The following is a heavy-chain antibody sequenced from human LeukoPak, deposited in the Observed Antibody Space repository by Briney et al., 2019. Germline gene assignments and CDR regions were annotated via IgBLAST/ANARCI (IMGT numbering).Heavy chain of an antibody. V-gene: IGHV4-59*12. D-gene: IGHD3-16*01. CDR3: VRDHVSPGLSNWFDP. Sequence: TSETLSLTCTVSGGSISNYYWNWIRQPPGKGLEWIGYIYYSGTTNYNPSLKSRVSISLDTSKNQFSLKVTSVTASDTAMYYCVRDHVSPGLSNWFDPWGQGTLVTVSS. J-gene: IGHJ5*02. CDR1: GGSISNYY. CDR2: IYYSGTT.